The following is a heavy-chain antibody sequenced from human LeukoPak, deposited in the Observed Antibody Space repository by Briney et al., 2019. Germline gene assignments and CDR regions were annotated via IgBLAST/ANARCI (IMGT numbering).Heavy chain of an antibody. CDR2: VFQLQTVRT. CDR3: ARVLHAPKFIDS. J-gene: IGHJ4*02. Sequence: SETLSLTCTVSGSSITSTYYWAWFRQPPGKGLEWIATVFQLQTVRTFYDPSLESRVTMSLDTSHNQFSLNLTSVTAADTALYFCARVLHAPKFIDSWGQGTLVTVSS. CDR1: GSSITSTYY. D-gene: IGHD2-8*01. V-gene: IGHV4-38-2*02.